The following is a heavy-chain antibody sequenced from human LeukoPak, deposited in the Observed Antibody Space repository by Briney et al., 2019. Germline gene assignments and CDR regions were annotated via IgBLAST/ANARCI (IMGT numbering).Heavy chain of an antibody. Sequence: SVKVSCKASGGTFSSYAISWVRQAPGQGLEWMGGIIPIFGTANYAQKFQGRVTITADESTSTAYMELSSLSSEDTAVYYCARALTKDMLTGCYLFPFDPWGRGTLVAVSS. CDR2: IIPIFGTA. D-gene: IGHD3-9*01. CDR1: GGTFSSYA. V-gene: IGHV1-69*13. J-gene: IGHJ5*02. CDR3: ARALTKDMLTGCYLFPFDP.